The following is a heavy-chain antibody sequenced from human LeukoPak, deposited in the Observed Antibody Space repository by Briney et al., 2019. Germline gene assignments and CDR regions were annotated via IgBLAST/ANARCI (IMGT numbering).Heavy chain of an antibody. CDR2: ISCDGSNK. CDR3: ARDGPHYSIEAEYYYYYGMDV. J-gene: IGHJ6*01. CDR1: GFTFSSYA. Sequence: GGSLRLSCAASGFTFSSYAMQWLRQAPGKGLEWGAVISCDGSNKYYADSVKGRFTISRDNSKNTLYLQMNSLRAEDTAVYYCARDGPHYSIEAEYYYYYGMDVWGQGTTVTVSS. D-gene: IGHD4-11*01. V-gene: IGHV3-30-3*01.